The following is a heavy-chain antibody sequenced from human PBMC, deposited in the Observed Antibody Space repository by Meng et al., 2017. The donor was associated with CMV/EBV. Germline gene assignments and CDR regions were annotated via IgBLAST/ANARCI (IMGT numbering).Heavy chain of an antibody. CDR1: GGAISSYY. D-gene: IGHD6-19*01. V-gene: IGHV4-4*07. J-gene: IGHJ4*02. Sequence: QLLIQTSGPGLWRPSRTLYLTCTVPGGAISSYYWSWIRQPAGKGLEWIGRIYTSGSTNYNPSLKSRVTMSVDTSKNQFSLKLSSVTAADTAVYYCARDSSGWYPHFDYWGQGTLVTVSS. CDR3: ARDSSGWYPHFDY. CDR2: IYTSGST.